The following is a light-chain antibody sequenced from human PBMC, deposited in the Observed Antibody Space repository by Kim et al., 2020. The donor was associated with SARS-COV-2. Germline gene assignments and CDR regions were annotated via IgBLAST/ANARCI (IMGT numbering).Light chain of an antibody. CDR1: QGIRNS. CDR3: RRYYSTSRT. Sequence: ASVGERATITCRASQGIRNSFVWWYQATADQPSVLIIAGSAMRAGGTPERCGGRSGGKFSLTISSLQAEDDGGVYCRRYYSTSRTFGGGTKVDIK. V-gene: IGKV1-27*01. CDR2: AGS. J-gene: IGKJ4*02.